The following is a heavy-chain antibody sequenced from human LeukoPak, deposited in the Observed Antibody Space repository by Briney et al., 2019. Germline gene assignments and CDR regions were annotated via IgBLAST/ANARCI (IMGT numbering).Heavy chain of an antibody. CDR3: AKDYFSGSWYTADS. Sequence: GGSLRLSCAASGFTFSSYWMSWVRQAPGKGLEWVANIKQDGSEKYYVDSVKGRFTISRDNAKNSLYLQMNSLRAEDTAVYYCAKDYFSGSWYTADSWGQGTLVTVSS. CDR2: IKQDGSEK. J-gene: IGHJ4*02. D-gene: IGHD2-2*02. V-gene: IGHV3-7*03. CDR1: GFTFSSYW.